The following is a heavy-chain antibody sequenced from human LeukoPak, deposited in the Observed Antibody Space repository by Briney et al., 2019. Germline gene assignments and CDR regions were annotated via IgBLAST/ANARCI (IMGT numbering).Heavy chain of an antibody. CDR2: IYYSGST. J-gene: IGHJ5*02. D-gene: IGHD5-18*01. V-gene: IGHV4-59*12. CDR3: ARDTGYSYGYNWFDP. Sequence: SETLSLTCTVSGGSISSYFWSWIRQPPGKGLEWIGYIYYSGSTNYNPSLKSRVTISIDTSKNQFSLKLSSVTAADTAVYYCARDTGYSYGYNWFDPWGQGTLVTVSS. CDR1: GGSISSYF.